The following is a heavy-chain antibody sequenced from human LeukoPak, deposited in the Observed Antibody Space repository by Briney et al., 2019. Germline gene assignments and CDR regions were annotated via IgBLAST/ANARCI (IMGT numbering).Heavy chain of an antibody. V-gene: IGHV4-59*01. CDR1: GGSISSYY. D-gene: IGHD3-3*01. CDR2: IYYSGST. J-gene: IGHJ6*03. CDR3: ARTSGPAPYYYYSYMDV. Sequence: PSETLSLTCTVSGGSISSYYWSWIRQPPGKGLEWIAYIYYSGSTNYNPSLKSRVTISVDTSKNQFSLKLGSVTAADTAVYYCARTSGPAPYYYYSYMDVWGKGTTVTVSS.